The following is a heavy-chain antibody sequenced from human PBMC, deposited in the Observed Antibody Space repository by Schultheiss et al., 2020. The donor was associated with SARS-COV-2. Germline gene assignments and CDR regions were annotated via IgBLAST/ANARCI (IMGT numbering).Heavy chain of an antibody. Sequence: GGSLRLSCAASGFTFSSYSMNWVRLAPGKGLEWVSYISSSSSTTYYADSVKGRFTISRDNAKNTLYLQMNSLRAEDTAVYYCARDIRSRNYFDYWGQGTLVTVSS. CDR2: ISSSSSTT. CDR1: GFTFSSYS. V-gene: IGHV3-48*04. CDR3: ARDIRSRNYFDY. J-gene: IGHJ4*02. D-gene: IGHD1-26*01.